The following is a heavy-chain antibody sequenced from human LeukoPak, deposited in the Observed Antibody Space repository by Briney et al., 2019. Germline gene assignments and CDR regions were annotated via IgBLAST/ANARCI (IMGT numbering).Heavy chain of an antibody. CDR3: AQGLKWFGELA. V-gene: IGHV3-13*01. J-gene: IGHJ4*02. Sequence: GGSLRLSCAASGFTFSSYDMHWVRQATGKGLEWVSAIGTAGDTYYPGSVKGRFTISRENAKNSLYLQMNSLRAGDTAVYYCAQGLKWFGELAWGQGTLVTVSS. CDR2: IGTAGDT. CDR1: GFTFSSYD. D-gene: IGHD3-10*01.